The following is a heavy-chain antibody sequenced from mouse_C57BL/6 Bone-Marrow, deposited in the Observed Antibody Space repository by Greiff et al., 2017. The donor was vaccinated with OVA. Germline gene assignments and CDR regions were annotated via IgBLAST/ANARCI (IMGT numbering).Heavy chain of an antibody. J-gene: IGHJ4*01. CDR1: GYTFTDYY. CDR2: INPYNGGT. D-gene: IGHD1-1*01. V-gene: IGHV1-19*01. CDR3: ARGTTVVLDY. Sequence: EVQLQQSGPVLVKPGASVKMSCKASGYTFTDYYMNWVKQSHGKSLEWIGVINPYNGGTSYNQKFKGKATLTVDKSSSTAYMELNSLTSEDSAVYYCARGTTVVLDYWGQGTSVTVSS.